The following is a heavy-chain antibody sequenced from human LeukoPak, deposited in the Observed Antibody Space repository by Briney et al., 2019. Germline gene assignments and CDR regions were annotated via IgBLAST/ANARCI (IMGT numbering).Heavy chain of an antibody. J-gene: IGHJ4*02. Sequence: PGRSLRLSCAASGFTFDDYAMHWVRQTPRKGLEWVSGISWNSGNIGYADSVKGRFTISRDNARNSLHLQMNSLRAEDTALYYCAKDITHDTVMFSFASWGQGTLVTVSS. CDR2: ISWNSGNI. CDR3: AKDITHDTVMFSFAS. D-gene: IGHD5-18*01. V-gene: IGHV3-9*01. CDR1: GFTFDDYA.